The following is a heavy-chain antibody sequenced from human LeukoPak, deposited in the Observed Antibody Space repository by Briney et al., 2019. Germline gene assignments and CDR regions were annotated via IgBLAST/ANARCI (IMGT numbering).Heavy chain of an antibody. V-gene: IGHV1-46*01. CDR3: AIWGYCTNGVCFRPSDAFDI. D-gene: IGHD2-8*01. Sequence: GASVKVSCKASGYTFTSYYMHWVRQAPGQGLEWMGIINPSGGSTSYAQKFQGRVTMTRDMSTSTVYMELSSLRSEDTAVYYCAIWGYCTNGVCFRPSDAFDIWGQGTMVTVSS. CDR1: GYTFTSYY. J-gene: IGHJ3*02. CDR2: INPSGGST.